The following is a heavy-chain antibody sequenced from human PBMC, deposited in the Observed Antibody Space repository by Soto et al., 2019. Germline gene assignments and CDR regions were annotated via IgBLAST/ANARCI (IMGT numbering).Heavy chain of an antibody. D-gene: IGHD3-10*01. V-gene: IGHV3-30*03. CDR2: ISYDGSNK. J-gene: IGHJ4*02. CDR3: ARQGRAVSSYYFDY. Sequence: GGSLRLSCAASGFTFSSYGMHWVRQAPGKGLEWVAVISYDGSNKYYADSVKGRFTISRDNSKNTLYLQMGSLRAEDMAVYYCARQGRAVSSYYFDYWGQGTLVTVSS. CDR1: GFTFSSYG.